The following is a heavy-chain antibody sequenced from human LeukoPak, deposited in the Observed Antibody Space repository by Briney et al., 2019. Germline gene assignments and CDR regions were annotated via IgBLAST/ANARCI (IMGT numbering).Heavy chain of an antibody. CDR1: GFTFSSYA. Sequence: KTGGSLRLSCAASGFTFSSYAMSWVRQAPGKGLEWVGRIKSKTDGGTTDYAAPVKGRFTISRDDSENTLYLQMNSLKTEDTAVYYCGTYGTGSIVYWGQGTLVTVSS. CDR3: GTYGTGSIVY. D-gene: IGHD3-9*01. CDR2: IKSKTDGGTT. J-gene: IGHJ4*02. V-gene: IGHV3-15*01.